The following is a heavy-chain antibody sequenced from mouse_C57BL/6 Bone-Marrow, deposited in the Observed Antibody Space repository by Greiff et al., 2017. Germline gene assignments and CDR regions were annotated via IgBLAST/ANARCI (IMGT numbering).Heavy chain of an antibody. CDR2: IHPNSGST. V-gene: IGHV1-64*01. D-gene: IGHD4-1*01. J-gene: IGHJ3*01. Sequence: QVQLQQPGAELVKPGASVKLSCTASGYTFTSYWMHWVKQRPGQGLEWIGMIHPNSGSTNYNEKFKSKATLTVDKSSSTAYMQLSSLTSEDPAVYYCARDRDGTAWFAYWGQGTLVTVSA. CDR1: GYTFTSYW. CDR3: ARDRDGTAWFAY.